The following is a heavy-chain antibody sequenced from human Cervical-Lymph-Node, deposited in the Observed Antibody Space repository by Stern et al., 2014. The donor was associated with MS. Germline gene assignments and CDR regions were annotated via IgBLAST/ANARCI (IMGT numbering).Heavy chain of an antibody. CDR2: IYSDGRK. D-gene: IGHD2-21*02. J-gene: IGHJ3*02. CDR3: ARGGGDWNAFAI. V-gene: IGHV3-53*01. CDR1: GFPVTNNY. Sequence: VQLVESGGGLIQPGGSLRLSCAASGFPVTNNYMSWVRQAPGRGLEWVSVIYSDGRKKYADSVKGRFTISRETSKKPVFLQMNGLRAEDTAVDYCARGGGDWNAFAIWGQGTTITVSS.